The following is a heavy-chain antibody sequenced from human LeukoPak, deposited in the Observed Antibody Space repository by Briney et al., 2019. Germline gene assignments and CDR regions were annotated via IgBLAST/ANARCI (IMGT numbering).Heavy chain of an antibody. CDR2: IIPILGIA. Sequence: SVKVSCKASGGTFISYAISWVRQAPGQGLEWMGRIIPILGIANYAQKFQGRVTITADKSTSTAYMELSSLRSEDTAVYYCARVPLICSGGSCYSGYYYYGMDVWGQGTTVTVSS. CDR3: ARVPLICSGGSCYSGYYYYGMDV. V-gene: IGHV1-69*04. J-gene: IGHJ6*02. CDR1: GGTFISYA. D-gene: IGHD2-15*01.